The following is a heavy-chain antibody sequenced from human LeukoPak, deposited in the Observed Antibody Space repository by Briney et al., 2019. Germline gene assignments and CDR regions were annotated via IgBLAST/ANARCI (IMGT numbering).Heavy chain of an antibody. J-gene: IGHJ4*02. V-gene: IGHV3-30-3*01. CDR1: GFTFSSYA. CDR2: ISYDGSNK. Sequence: GRSLRLSCAASGFTFSSYAMHWVRQAPGKGLEWVAVISYDGSNKYYADSVKGRFTISRDNSKNTLYLQMNSLRAEDTAVYYCARDSSEEGKGATDYWGQGTLVTVSS. D-gene: IGHD1-26*01. CDR3: ARDSSEEGKGATDY.